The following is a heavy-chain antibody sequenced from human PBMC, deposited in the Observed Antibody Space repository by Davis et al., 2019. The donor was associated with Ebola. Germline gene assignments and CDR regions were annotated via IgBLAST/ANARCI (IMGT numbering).Heavy chain of an antibody. Sequence: AASVKVSCKASGVTLSSYNINWVRLTPGQGLEWIGGVIPILGTTKKAQKFQGRVTITADKSTSTVYMELNRLRFEDTAVYYCARVYDYHYGMDVWGQGTTVTVSS. CDR1: GVTLSSYN. CDR3: ARVYDYHYGMDV. J-gene: IGHJ6*02. D-gene: IGHD5-12*01. V-gene: IGHV1-69*08. CDR2: VIPILGTT.